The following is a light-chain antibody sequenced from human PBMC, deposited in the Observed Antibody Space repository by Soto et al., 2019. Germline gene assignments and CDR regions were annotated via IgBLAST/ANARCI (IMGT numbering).Light chain of an antibody. J-gene: IGKJ1*01. CDR2: EAS. Sequence: DIPMTQSPSTLSASVGDRVTITCRASQTINKWLAWYQQKPGRAPKLLIYEASTLQPGGPSRFTGRGFGTEFTLTISSLRPDDFATYWCQQYKTSSTFGQGTKMDFK. CDR1: QTINKW. V-gene: IGKV1-5*03. CDR3: QQYKTSST.